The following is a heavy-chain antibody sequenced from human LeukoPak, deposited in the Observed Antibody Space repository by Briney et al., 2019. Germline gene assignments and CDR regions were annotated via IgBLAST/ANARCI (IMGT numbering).Heavy chain of an antibody. Sequence: PGGSLRLSCAASGFTFSSYWMHWVRQAPGKGLVWVSRISSDGSSTDYADSVKGRFTISRDNAKNTLYLQMNSLRAEDTAVYYSASRIPYDSSSYWGQGTLVTVSS. CDR1: GFTFSSYW. CDR3: ASRIPYDSSSY. CDR2: ISSDGSST. J-gene: IGHJ4*02. V-gene: IGHV3-74*01. D-gene: IGHD3-22*01.